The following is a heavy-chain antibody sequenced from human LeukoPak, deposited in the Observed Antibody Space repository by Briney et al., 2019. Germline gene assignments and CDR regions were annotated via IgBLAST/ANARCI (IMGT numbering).Heavy chain of an antibody. CDR3: ARAALGYCSSTSRSREPFLFDY. J-gene: IGHJ4*02. CDR2: IYYSGST. CDR1: GGSISSYY. D-gene: IGHD2-2*01. Sequence: PSETLSLTCTVSGGSISSYYWSWIRQPPGKGLEWIGYIYYSGSTNYNPSLKSRVTISVDTSKNQFSLKLSSVTAADTAVYYCARAALGYCSSTSRSREPFLFDYWGQGTLVTVSS. V-gene: IGHV4-59*01.